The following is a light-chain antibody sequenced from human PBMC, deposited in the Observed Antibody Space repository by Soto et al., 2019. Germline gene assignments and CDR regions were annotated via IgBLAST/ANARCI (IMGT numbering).Light chain of an antibody. CDR3: QRNVLPPTT. CDR1: QSVSISY. Sequence: EIGWTPYTGPLSLSTGERATLSCRASQSVSISYLAWYQQKPGQAPRLLIYDVSNRATGIPARFSGSGSGTDFTLTIRVVEPEDLVVYCIQRNVLPPTTFGEGTKVDIK. V-gene: IGKV3-20*01. J-gene: IGKJ4*02. CDR2: DVS.